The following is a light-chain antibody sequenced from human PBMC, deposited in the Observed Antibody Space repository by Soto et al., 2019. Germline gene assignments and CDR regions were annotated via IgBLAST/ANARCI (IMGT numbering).Light chain of an antibody. CDR2: AAS. V-gene: IGKV1-27*01. Sequence: DIQMTQSPSSLSASVGDRVTITCRASQAINNYLAWYQQKPGKVPTLLISAASTLQSGIPSRFSGSVSGTDFTLTISSLQPEDVATYYCQKFNAVPTFGGGTKVEI. CDR1: QAINNY. CDR3: QKFNAVPT. J-gene: IGKJ4*01.